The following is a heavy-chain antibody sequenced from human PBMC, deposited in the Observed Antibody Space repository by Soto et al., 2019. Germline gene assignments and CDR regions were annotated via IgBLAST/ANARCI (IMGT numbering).Heavy chain of an antibody. J-gene: IGHJ4*02. V-gene: IGHV4-59*12. CDR2: IYYSGST. Sequence: SETLSLTCTVSGGSISRYYWSWIRQPPGKGLEWIGYIYYSGSTNYNPSLKSRVTISVDTAKNQFSLHLSSVTAEDTAVYFCARVRYSNNWHGLIDFWGLGTLVTVSS. CDR1: GGSISRYY. D-gene: IGHD4-4*01. CDR3: ARVRYSNNWHGLIDF.